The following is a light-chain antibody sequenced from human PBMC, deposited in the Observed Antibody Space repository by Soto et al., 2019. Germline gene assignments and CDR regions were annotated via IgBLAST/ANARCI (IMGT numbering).Light chain of an antibody. Sequence: SALTQPPSVSAAPGQKVTLSCSGSSSNIGNNYVSWYQQLPGTAPKLPIYENNKRPSGIPDRFSGSKSGTSATLGITGLQTGDEADYYCGTWDSSLSAYVFGTGTKVTVL. CDR2: ENN. CDR3: GTWDSSLSAYV. V-gene: IGLV1-51*02. J-gene: IGLJ1*01. CDR1: SSNIGNNY.